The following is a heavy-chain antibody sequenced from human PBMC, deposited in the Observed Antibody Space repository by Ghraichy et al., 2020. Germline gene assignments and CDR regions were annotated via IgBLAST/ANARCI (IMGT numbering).Heavy chain of an antibody. Sequence: GGSLRLSCAASGFTFSDYYMSWIRQAPGKGLEWDSYISSSGSTIYYADSVKGRFTISRDNAKNSLYLQMNSLRAEDTAVYYCARAYCSGGSCYEGFDYWGQGTLVTVSS. V-gene: IGHV3-11*01. CDR1: GFTFSDYY. CDR3: ARAYCSGGSCYEGFDY. CDR2: ISSSGSTI. J-gene: IGHJ4*02. D-gene: IGHD2-15*01.